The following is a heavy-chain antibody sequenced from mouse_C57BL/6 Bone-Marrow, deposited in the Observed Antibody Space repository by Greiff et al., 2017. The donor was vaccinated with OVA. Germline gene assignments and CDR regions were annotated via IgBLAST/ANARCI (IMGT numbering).Heavy chain of an antibody. Sequence: VQRVESGPELVKPGASVKISCKASGYAFSSSWMNWVKQRPGKGLEWIGRIYPGDGDTNYNGKFKGKATLTADKSSSTAYMQLSSLTSEDSAVYFCARPYSNYDAMDYWGQGTSVTVSS. CDR3: ARPYSNYDAMDY. CDR2: IYPGDGDT. CDR1: GYAFSSSW. J-gene: IGHJ4*01. V-gene: IGHV1-82*01. D-gene: IGHD2-5*01.